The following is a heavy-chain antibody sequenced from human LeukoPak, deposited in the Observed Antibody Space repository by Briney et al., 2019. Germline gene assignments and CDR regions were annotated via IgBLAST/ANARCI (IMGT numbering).Heavy chain of an antibody. CDR3: ARVRCSGGSCYSPVYYYYGMDV. CDR2: IYYSGST. Sequence: SETLSLTCSVSGGSISSYFWSWIRQPPGKGLEWIGYIYYSGSTNYNPSLKSRVTISVDTSKNQFPLKLSSVTAADTAVYYCARVRCSGGSCYSPVYYYYGMDVWGQGTTVTVSS. CDR1: GGSISSYF. V-gene: IGHV4-59*01. J-gene: IGHJ6*02. D-gene: IGHD2-15*01.